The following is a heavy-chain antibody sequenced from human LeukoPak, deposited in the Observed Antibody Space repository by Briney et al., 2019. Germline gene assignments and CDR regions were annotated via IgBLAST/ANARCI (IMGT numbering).Heavy chain of an antibody. CDR1: GFTFSSYG. D-gene: IGHD3-10*01. V-gene: IGHV3-30*02. CDR3: AKLGVWFGEFHYLLYYFDY. J-gene: IGHJ4*02. CDR2: IRYDGSNK. Sequence: QAGGSLRLSCAASGFTFSSYGMHWVRQAPGKGLEWVAFIRYDGSNKYYADSVKGRFTISRDNSKNTLYLQMNSLRAEDTAVYYCAKLGVWFGEFHYLLYYFDYWGQGTLVTVPS.